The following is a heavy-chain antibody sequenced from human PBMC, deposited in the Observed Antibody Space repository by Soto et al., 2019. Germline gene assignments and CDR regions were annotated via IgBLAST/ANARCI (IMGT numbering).Heavy chain of an antibody. CDR2: IYYSGST. V-gene: IGHV4-30-4*01. D-gene: IGHD4-4*01. CDR3: ARVGSTVLFDY. J-gene: IGHJ4*02. Sequence: SETLSLTCTVSGGSISSGDYYWSWIRQPPGKGLEWIGYIYYSGSTYYNPSLKSRVTISVDTSKNQFSLKLSSVTAADTAVYYCARVGSTVLFDYWGQGTLVTVSS. CDR1: GGSISSGDYY.